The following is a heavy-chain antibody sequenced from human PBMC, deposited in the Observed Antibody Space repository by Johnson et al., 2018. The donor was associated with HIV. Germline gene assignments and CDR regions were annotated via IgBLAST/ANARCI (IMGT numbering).Heavy chain of an antibody. Sequence: QVQLVESGGGVVQPGKSLTLSCVVSGLSFSNFGIHWVRQAPGKGPEWVAVISFDGNLKKYADSVKGRFTISRDNAKNSLYLQMNSLRAEDTAVYYCARARWYLGGGSCCAFDIWGQGTMVTVSS. CDR3: ARARWYLGGGSCCAFDI. D-gene: IGHD2-15*01. CDR2: ISFDGNLK. CDR1: GLSFSNFG. J-gene: IGHJ3*02. V-gene: IGHV3-33*08.